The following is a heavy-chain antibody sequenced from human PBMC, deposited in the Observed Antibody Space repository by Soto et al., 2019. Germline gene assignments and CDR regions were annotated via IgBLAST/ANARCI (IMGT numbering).Heavy chain of an antibody. CDR1: GGSISSYY. V-gene: IGHV4-59*01. D-gene: IGHD3-22*01. J-gene: IGHJ1*01. CDR3: ARDYYDSSGYHEYFQH. CDR2: IYYSGST. Sequence: SETLSLTCTVSGGSISSYYWSWIRQPPGKGLEWIGYIYYSGSTNYNPSLKSRVTISVDTSKNQFSLKLSSVTAADTAVYYCARDYYDSSGYHEYFQHWGQGTLVTV.